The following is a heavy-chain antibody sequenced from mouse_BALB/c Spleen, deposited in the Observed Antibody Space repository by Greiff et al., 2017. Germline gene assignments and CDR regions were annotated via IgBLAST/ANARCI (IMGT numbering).Heavy chain of an antibody. CDR3: ARGVYYGNYPDY. D-gene: IGHD2-1*01. J-gene: IGHJ2*01. CDR2: IYPGDGST. Sequence: VQLQQSGPELVKPGASVKMSCKASGYTFTSYYIHWVKQRPGQGLEWIGWIYPGDGSTKYNEKFKGKTTLTADKSSSTAYMLLSSLTSEDSAIYFCARGVYYGNYPDYWGQGTTLTVSS. CDR1: GYTFTSYY. V-gene: IGHV1S56*01.